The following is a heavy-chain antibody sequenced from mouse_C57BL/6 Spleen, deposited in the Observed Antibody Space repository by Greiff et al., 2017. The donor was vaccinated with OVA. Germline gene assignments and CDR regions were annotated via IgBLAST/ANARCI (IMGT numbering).Heavy chain of an antibody. CDR3: ARRSPRDAMDY. V-gene: IGHV1-76*01. CDR1: GYTFTDYS. J-gene: IGHJ4*01. Sequence: QVQLQQSGAELVRPGASVKLSCKASGYTFTDYSIHWVKQRPGQGLAWIARIYPGSGNTYYNEKFKGKATLTAEKSSSTAYMQLSSLTSEDTAVYFCARRSPRDAMDYWGQGTSVTVSS. CDR2: IYPGSGNT.